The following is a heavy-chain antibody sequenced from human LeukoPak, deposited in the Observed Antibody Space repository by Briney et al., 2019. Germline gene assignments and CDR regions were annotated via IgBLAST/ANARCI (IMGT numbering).Heavy chain of an antibody. V-gene: IGHV4-39*01. CDR1: GDSINSAIYC. Sequence: KPSETLSLSCTVSGDSINSAIYCWGWIRQPPGKDLEWIGTICHSGSTYYNPSLKSRVTISEDTSKNQFSLKLSSVTAADTAVYYCAVYCSSTSCYARRAFDIWGQGTTVTVSS. CDR2: ICHSGST. D-gene: IGHD2-2*01. J-gene: IGHJ3*02. CDR3: AVYCSSTSCYARRAFDI.